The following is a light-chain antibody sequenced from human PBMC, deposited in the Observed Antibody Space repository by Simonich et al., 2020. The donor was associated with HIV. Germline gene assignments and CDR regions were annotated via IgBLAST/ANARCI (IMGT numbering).Light chain of an antibody. CDR1: SSNIGYNN. J-gene: IGLJ3*02. Sequence: QSVLTQPPSASGTPGQRVTISCSGSSSNIGYNNVNWYQQLPGTAPKLLIYLNNQRPSGVPDRFSGSKSGTSASLAISWLQSEDEADYYCAAWDDSLNTWVFGGGTKLTVL. CDR2: LNN. V-gene: IGLV1-44*01. CDR3: AAWDDSLNTWV.